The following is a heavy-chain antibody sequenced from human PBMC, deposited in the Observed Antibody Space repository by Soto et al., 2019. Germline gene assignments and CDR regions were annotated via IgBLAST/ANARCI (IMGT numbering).Heavy chain of an antibody. Sequence: GSGPTLVNPTQTLTLTCTFSGFSLSTNGMCVTWIRQPPGKALEWLALIDWDDNKYYSTSLKTRLTISKDTSEKQVVLTMTNMDPVDTATYYCVQIFLGYGSSGFYSYYFNYWGQGTLVTVSS. D-gene: IGHD2-15*01. CDR2: IDWDDNK. J-gene: IGHJ4*02. V-gene: IGHV2-70*01. CDR3: VQIFLGYGSSGFYSYYFNY. CDR1: GFSLSTNGMC.